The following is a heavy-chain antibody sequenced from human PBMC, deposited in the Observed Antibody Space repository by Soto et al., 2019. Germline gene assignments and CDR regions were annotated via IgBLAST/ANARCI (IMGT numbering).Heavy chain of an antibody. CDR3: ARISGYPTSYWYFDL. V-gene: IGHV3-7*01. D-gene: IGHD6-25*01. Sequence: EVQLVESGGGLVQPGGSLRLSCAASGFSFSSHWMGWVRQAPGKGLEWVANIKQEGIEKVYMDSMKGRFTISRENAKNSLFLQMDSLRAEDTALYYCARISGYPTSYWYFDLCGRGTLVTVSS. CDR2: IKQEGIEK. CDR1: GFSFSSHW. J-gene: IGHJ2*01.